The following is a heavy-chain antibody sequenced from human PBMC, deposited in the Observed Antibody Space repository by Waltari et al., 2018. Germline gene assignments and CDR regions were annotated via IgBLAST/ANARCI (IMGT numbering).Heavy chain of an antibody. D-gene: IGHD1-7*01. V-gene: IGHV1-8*01. CDR1: GYTFTSYD. Sequence: QVQLVQSGAEVKKPGASVKVSCKASGYTFTSYDINWVRQATGQGLEWMGWMNPNSGNTGYAQKYQGRVTMTRNTSISTAYMELSSLRSEDTAVYYCALVWNYEDYFDYWGQGTLVTVSS. J-gene: IGHJ4*02. CDR3: ALVWNYEDYFDY. CDR2: MNPNSGNT.